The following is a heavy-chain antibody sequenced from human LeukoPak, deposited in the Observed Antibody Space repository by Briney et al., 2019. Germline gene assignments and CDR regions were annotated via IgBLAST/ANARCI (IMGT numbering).Heavy chain of an antibody. CDR1: GFTFSDSA. V-gene: IGHV3-23*01. CDR3: ARDIEFST. D-gene: IGHD3-3*02. J-gene: IGHJ3*01. CDR2: ISFSGGNT. Sequence: PGGSLRLSCAASGFTFSDSAMYWVRQAPGKGLEWVSLISFSGGNTYYADSMKGRFTISRDNYKDTLYLQMNSLRAEDTAMYYCARDIEFSTWGLGTMVTVSS.